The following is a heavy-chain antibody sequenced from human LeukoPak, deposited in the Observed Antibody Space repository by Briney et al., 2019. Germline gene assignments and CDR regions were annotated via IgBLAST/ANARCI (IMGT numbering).Heavy chain of an antibody. CDR1: GGPISSGSYY. V-gene: IGHV4-61*02. D-gene: IGHD3-16*01. Sequence: ASETLSLTWSVSGGPISSGSYYWSWIRQPAGKGLEWIGRIYTSGSTNYNPSLKSRVTISVDTSKNQFSLKLSSVTAADTAVYYCVGGISPFFDYWGQGTLVTVSS. CDR2: IYTSGST. J-gene: IGHJ4*02. CDR3: VGGISPFFDY.